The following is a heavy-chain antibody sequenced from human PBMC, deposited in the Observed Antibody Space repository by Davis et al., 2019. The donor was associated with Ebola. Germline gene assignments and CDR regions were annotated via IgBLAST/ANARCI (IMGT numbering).Heavy chain of an antibody. CDR2: IYPGESDA. J-gene: IGHJ6*01. CDR3: TRRMVRDGLDV. Sequence: GESLKISCKGSGYTFAPYWLGWVRQKPGSGLEWMGIIYPGESDARYSPSLQGQVTFSVDKSTSTAYLQWSSLKASDTAVYYCTRRMVRDGLDVWGQGTTVTVSS. D-gene: IGHD3-10*01. V-gene: IGHV5-51*01. CDR1: GYTFAPYW.